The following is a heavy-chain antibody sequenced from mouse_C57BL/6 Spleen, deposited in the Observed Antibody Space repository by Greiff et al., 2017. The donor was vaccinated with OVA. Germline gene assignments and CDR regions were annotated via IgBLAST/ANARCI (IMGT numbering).Heavy chain of an antibody. J-gene: IGHJ4*01. D-gene: IGHD1-1*01. CDR1: GFTFSSYT. CDR2: ISGGGGNT. V-gene: IGHV5-9*01. CDR3: ARHPYYYGSSYDAMDY. Sequence: EVMLVESGGGLVKPGGSLKLSCAASGFTFSSYTMSWVRQTPEKRLEWVATISGGGGNTYYPDSVKGRFTISRDNAKNTLYLQMSSLRSEDTALYYCARHPYYYGSSYDAMDYWGQGTSVTVSS.